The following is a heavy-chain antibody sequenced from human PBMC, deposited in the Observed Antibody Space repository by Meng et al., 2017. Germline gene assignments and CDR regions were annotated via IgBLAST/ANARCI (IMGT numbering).Heavy chain of an antibody. CDR3: AREIVVVPAASYYYGMDV. D-gene: IGHD2-2*01. CDR2: INSDGSST. V-gene: IGHV3-74*01. Sequence: ESLKISCAASGFTFSSYWMHWVRQAPGKGLVWVSRINSDGSSTSYADSVKGRFTISRDNAKNTLYLQMNSLRAEDTAVYYCAREIVVVPAASYYYGMDVWGQGTTVTVSS. J-gene: IGHJ6*02. CDR1: GFTFSSYW.